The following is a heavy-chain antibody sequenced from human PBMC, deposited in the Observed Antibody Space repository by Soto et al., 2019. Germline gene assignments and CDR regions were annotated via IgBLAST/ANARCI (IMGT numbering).Heavy chain of an antibody. CDR1: GYTYTRYG. CDR3: ARDLPTMDV. CDR2: IRAYNGNT. J-gene: IGHJ6*02. Sequence: ASVKVSCKTSGYTYTRYGSSWVRQANGQGLEWMGWIRAYNGNTNYAQKLQGRGTMTTDTSTSTAYTELRSLISDDTAVYYCARDLPTMDVWGQGTTVTVSS. V-gene: IGHV1-18*01.